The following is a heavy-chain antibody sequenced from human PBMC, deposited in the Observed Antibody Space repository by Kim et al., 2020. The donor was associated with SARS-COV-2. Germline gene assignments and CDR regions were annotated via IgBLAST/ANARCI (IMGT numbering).Heavy chain of an antibody. V-gene: IGHV1-18*01. CDR1: GYTFTSYG. CDR3: ERERRSPAAYQLLNYYYYGMGV. J-gene: IGHJ6*02. CDR2: ISAYNGNT. Sequence: ASVKVSCKASGYTFTSYGISWVRQAPGQGLEWMGWISAYNGNTNYAQKLQGRVTMTTDTSTSTAYMELRSLRSDDTAVYYCERERRSPAAYQLLNYYYYGMGVGRQVTTVTVSS. D-gene: IGHD2-2*01.